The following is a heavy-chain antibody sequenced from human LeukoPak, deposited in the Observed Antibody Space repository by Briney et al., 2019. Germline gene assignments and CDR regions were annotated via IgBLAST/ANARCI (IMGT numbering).Heavy chain of an antibody. J-gene: IGHJ5*02. Sequence: SETLSLTRTVSGGSISSGDYYWSWIRQPPGKGLEWIGYIYYSGSTYYNPSLKSRVTISVDTSKNQFSLKLSSVTAADTAVYYCARVITSDWDYYDSSGPHSFDPWGQGTLVTVSS. CDR3: ARVITSDWDYYDSSGPHSFDP. CDR2: IYYSGST. CDR1: GGSISSGDYY. D-gene: IGHD3-22*01. V-gene: IGHV4-30-4*08.